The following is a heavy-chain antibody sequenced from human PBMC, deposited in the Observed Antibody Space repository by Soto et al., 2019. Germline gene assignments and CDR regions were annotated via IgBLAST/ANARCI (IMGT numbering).Heavy chain of an antibody. Sequence: QVQLQESGPGLVKPSQTLSLTCTVSGGSISSGGYYWSWIRQHPGKGLEWIGYIYYSGSTYYNPSLKSRVTISVDSSKTQFSLKLSSVTAADTAVYYCARMRRVEMATISPLGYYDDGMDGWGQGTTVTVSS. CDR2: IYYSGST. CDR1: GGSISSGGYY. V-gene: IGHV4-31*03. D-gene: IGHD5-12*01. CDR3: ARMRRVEMATISPLGYYDDGMDG. J-gene: IGHJ6*02.